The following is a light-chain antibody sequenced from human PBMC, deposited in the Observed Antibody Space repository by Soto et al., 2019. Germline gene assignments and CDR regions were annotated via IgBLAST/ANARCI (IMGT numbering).Light chain of an antibody. V-gene: IGKV3-11*01. Sequence: EVVLTQSPATLSLSPGERATLSCRASQSVRNYFAWYQQKPGQAPRLLIYDASTRATGIPARFSGSGSGTDFTLTISSLEPEDFAVYYCHQRSNCPSTFGLGTQVDVK. J-gene: IGKJ3*01. CDR3: HQRSNCPST. CDR1: QSVRNY. CDR2: DAS.